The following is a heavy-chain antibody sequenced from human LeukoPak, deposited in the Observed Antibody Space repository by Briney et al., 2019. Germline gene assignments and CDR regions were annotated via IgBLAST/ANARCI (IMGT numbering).Heavy chain of an antibody. CDR2: INWNGGST. CDR3: ARAVGYCSGGSCDGFLYYMDV. V-gene: IGHV3-20*04. CDR1: GFTFDDYG. Sequence: GGSLRLSCAASGFTFDDYGMSWVRPAPGKGLEWVSGINWNGGSTGYADSAKGRFTISRDNAKNSLYLQMNSLRAEDTALYYCARAVGYCSGGSCDGFLYYMDVWGKGTTVTVSS. D-gene: IGHD2-15*01. J-gene: IGHJ6*03.